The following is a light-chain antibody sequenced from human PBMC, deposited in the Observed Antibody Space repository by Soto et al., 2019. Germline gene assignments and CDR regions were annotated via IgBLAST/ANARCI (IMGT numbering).Light chain of an antibody. J-gene: IGLJ1*01. V-gene: IGLV2-14*03. CDR1: SSDVGGYNF. CDR3: SSYTSSSTLL. Sequence: QSVLTQPASVSGSPGQSITISCIGTSSDVGGYNFVSWYQHYPGKAPKLMLYDVSNRPSGVSNRFSGSKSGNTASLTISGLQAEDEADYYCSSYTSSSTLLFGTGTKLTVL. CDR2: DVS.